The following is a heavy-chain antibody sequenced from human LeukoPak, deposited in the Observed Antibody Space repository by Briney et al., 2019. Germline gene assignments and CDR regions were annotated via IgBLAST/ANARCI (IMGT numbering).Heavy chain of an antibody. CDR2: INHSGST. Sequence: SETLSLTCTVSGGSISSSSYYWGWIRQPPGKGLEWIGEINHSGSTNNPSLKSRVTISVDTSKNQFSLKLSSVTAADTAVYYCARHSFEGDAFDIWGQGTMVTVSS. J-gene: IGHJ3*02. CDR3: ARHSFEGDAFDI. CDR1: GGSISSSSYY. D-gene: IGHD3-9*01. V-gene: IGHV4-39*01.